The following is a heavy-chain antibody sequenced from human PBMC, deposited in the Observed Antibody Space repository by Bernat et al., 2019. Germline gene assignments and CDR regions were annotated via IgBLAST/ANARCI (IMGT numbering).Heavy chain of an antibody. CDR3: ARGRTVTTLNYYYYYYMDV. Sequence: QVQLQQWGAGLLKPSETLSLTCAVYGGSFSGYYWSWIRQPPGKGLEWIGEINHSGSTNYNPSLKSRVTISVDTSKNQFSLKLSSVTAADTAVYYCARGRTVTTLNYYYYYYMDVWGKGTTVTVSS. D-gene: IGHD4-11*01. CDR1: GGSFSGYY. J-gene: IGHJ6*03. CDR2: INHSGST. V-gene: IGHV4-34*01.